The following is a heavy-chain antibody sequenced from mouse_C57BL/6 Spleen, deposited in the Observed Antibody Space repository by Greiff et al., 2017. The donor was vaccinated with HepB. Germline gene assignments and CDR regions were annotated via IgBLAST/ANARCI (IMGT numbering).Heavy chain of an antibody. Sequence: QVQLKESGAELVMPGASVKLSCKASGYTFTSYWMHWVKQRPGQGLEWIGEIDPSDSYTNYNQKFKGKSTLTVDKSSSTAYMQLSSLTSEDSAVYYCARETGGSSYGNYFDYWGQGTTLTVSS. CDR2: IDPSDSYT. J-gene: IGHJ2*01. D-gene: IGHD1-1*01. CDR1: GYTFTSYW. V-gene: IGHV1-69*01. CDR3: ARETGGSSYGNYFDY.